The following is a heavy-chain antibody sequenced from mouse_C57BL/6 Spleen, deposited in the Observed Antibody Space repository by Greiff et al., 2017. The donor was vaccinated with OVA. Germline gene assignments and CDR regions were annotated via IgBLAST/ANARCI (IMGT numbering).Heavy chain of an antibody. D-gene: IGHD4-1*01. V-gene: IGHV1-82*01. J-gene: IGHJ3*01. CDR3: ARANWDFAY. CDR2: IYPGDGDT. CDR1: GYAFSSSW. Sequence: VKLQESGPELVKPGASVKISCKASGYAFSSSWMNWVKQRPGKGLEWIGRIYPGDGDTNYNGKFKGKATLTADKSSSTAYMQLSSLTSEDSAVYFCARANWDFAYWGQGTLVTVSA.